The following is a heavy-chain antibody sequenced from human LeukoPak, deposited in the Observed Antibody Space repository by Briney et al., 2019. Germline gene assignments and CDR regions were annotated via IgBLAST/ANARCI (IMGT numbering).Heavy chain of an antibody. CDR2: IYHSGST. CDR1: GYSISSGYY. CDR3: ANGGGYCSSTSCPRDYYYGMDV. D-gene: IGHD2-2*01. Sequence: SETLSLTCTVSGYSISSGYYWGWIRQPPGKGLAWIGSIYHSGSTYYNPSLKSRVTISVDTSKNQFSLKLSSVTAADTAVYYCANGGGYCSSTSCPRDYYYGMDVWGQGTTVTVSS. V-gene: IGHV4-38-2*02. J-gene: IGHJ6*02.